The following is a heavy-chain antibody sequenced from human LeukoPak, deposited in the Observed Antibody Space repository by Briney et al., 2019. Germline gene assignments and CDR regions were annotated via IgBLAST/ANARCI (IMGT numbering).Heavy chain of an antibody. CDR3: AKPNSRLTVLGVANEYFHL. V-gene: IGHV3-23*01. CDR1: GFTFSSYW. Sequence: PGGSLRLSCAASGFTFSSYWMSWVRQAPGRGLEWVSSINWSGDRIAYADSVQGRFIISRNNARGTLYLQLNNLRPDDTAFYFCAKPNSRLTVLGVANEYFHLWGRGTLVVVSS. CDR2: INWSGDRI. J-gene: IGHJ2*01. D-gene: IGHD3-3*01.